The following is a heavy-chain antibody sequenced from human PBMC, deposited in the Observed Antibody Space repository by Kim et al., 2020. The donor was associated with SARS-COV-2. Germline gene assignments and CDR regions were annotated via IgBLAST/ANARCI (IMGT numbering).Heavy chain of an antibody. CDR1: GFTSSKFG. CDR2: IRSDGGNK. V-gene: IGHV3-30*02. D-gene: IGHD1-1*01. Sequence: GGSLRLSCAMSGFTSSKFGMYWVRQAPGKGLEWVAFIRSDGGNKQAADSVKGRFTVCRDNSMNPLFLLMNSLSAEETAVYFCAGAGISGVENWGRGTLVIVSS. CDR3: AGAGISGVEN. J-gene: IGHJ4*02.